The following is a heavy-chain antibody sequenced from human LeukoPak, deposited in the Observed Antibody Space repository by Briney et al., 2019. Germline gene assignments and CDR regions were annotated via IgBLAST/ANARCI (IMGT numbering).Heavy chain of an antibody. J-gene: IGHJ4*02. CDR2: IYYSGST. V-gene: IGHV4-39*01. Sequence: SETLSLTCTVSGGSISSSSYYWGWIRQPRGKGLEWIGSIYYSGSTYYNPSLKSRVTISVDTSKNQFSLKLSSVTAADTAVYYCARGSQFTIFGVVTPLDYWGQGTLVTVSS. D-gene: IGHD3-3*01. CDR3: ARGSQFTIFGVVTPLDY. CDR1: GGSISSSSYY.